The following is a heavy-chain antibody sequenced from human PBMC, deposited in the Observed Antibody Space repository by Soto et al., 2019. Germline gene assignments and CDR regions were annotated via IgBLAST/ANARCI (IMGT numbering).Heavy chain of an antibody. CDR3: ARETEYYYGSGSQVPHWVGGLFSSVYYYYYGMDV. CDR1: GYTFTSYY. J-gene: IGHJ6*02. V-gene: IGHV1-46*01. D-gene: IGHD3-10*01. Sequence: ASVKVSCKASGYTFTSYYMHWVRQAPGQGLEWMGIINPSGGSTSYAQKLQGRVTMTTDTSTSTAYMELRSLRSDDTAVYYCARETEYYYGSGSQVPHWVGGLFSSVYYYYYGMDVWGQGTTVTVSS. CDR2: INPSGGST.